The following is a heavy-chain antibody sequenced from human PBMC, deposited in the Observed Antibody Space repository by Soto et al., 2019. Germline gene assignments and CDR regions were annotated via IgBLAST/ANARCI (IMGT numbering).Heavy chain of an antibody. D-gene: IGHD6-19*01. V-gene: IGHV3-23*01. CDR1: GFTFSSYA. CDR2: ISGSGGST. Sequence: GGSLRLSCAASGFTFSSYAMSWVRQAPGKGLEWVSAISGSGGSTYYADSVKGRFTISRDNSKNTLYLQMNSLRAEDTAVYYCAKHQHSSGWYSPFDYWGQGTLVTVSS. J-gene: IGHJ4*02. CDR3: AKHQHSSGWYSPFDY.